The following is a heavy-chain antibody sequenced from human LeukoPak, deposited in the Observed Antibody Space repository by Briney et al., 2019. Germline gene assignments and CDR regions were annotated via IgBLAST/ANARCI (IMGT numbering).Heavy chain of an antibody. CDR1: SGSISSGDYY. V-gene: IGHV4-30-4*08. Sequence: SQTLSLTCTVSSGSISSGDYYWSWIRQPPGKGLEWIGYIYYSGSTYYNPSLKSRVTISVDTSKNQFSLNLRSVTAADTAVYYCARVGKHCGGDCYSVKYWGQGTLVTVSS. CDR2: IYYSGST. J-gene: IGHJ4*02. D-gene: IGHD2-21*01. CDR3: ARVGKHCGGDCYSVKY.